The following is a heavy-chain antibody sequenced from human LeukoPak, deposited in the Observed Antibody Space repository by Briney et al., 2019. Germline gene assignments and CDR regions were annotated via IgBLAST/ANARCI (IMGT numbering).Heavy chain of an antibody. CDR1: GYSFTSYW. CDR2: IYPGDSDT. J-gene: IGHJ3*02. V-gene: IGHV5-51*01. Sequence: GESLKISCRGSGYSFTSYWIGWVRQMPGKGLEWMGIIYPGDSDTRYSPSFQGQVTISADKSISTAYLQWNSLKASDTAMYYCARLRPQDAFDIWGQGTMVSVSS. CDR3: ARLRPQDAFDI.